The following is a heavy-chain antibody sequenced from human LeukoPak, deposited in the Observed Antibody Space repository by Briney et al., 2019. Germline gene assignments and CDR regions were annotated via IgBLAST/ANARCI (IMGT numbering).Heavy chain of an antibody. J-gene: IGHJ4*02. CDR2: MNPNSGNT. V-gene: IGHV1-8*01. CDR1: GYTFTSYD. CDR3: AIPMYSSGWSGDY. D-gene: IGHD6-19*01. Sequence: ASVKVSCKASGYTFTSYDINWVRQANGQGLEWMGWMNPNSGNTGYAQKFQGRVTMTRNTSISTAYMELSSLRSEDTAVYYCAIPMYSSGWSGDYWGQGTLVTVSS.